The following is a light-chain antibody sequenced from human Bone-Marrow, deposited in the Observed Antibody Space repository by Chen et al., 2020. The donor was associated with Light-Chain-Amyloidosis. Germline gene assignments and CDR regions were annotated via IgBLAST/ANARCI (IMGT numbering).Light chain of an antibody. V-gene: IGLV2-14*01. CDR3: SSYTITNTLV. CDR1: SSDVGGANH. Sequence: SALTQPASVSGSPGQSITISCTGTSSDVGGANHVSWYQQHPDKAPKLMIYEVTNRPSWVPDRFSGSKSDNTASLTISGLQTEDEADYFCSSYTITNTLVFGSGTRVTVL. J-gene: IGLJ1*01. CDR2: EVT.